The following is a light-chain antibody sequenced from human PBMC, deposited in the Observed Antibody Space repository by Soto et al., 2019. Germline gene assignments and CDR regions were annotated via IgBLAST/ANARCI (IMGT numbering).Light chain of an antibody. CDR2: GNS. Sequence: QSVPTQPPSVSGAPGQWVTISCTGSSSNIGAGYDVHWYQQLPGTDPTLIIYGNSTRPSGVTERFSGSKSGTSASLAITGLQAEDEADYYCQSYDSSLSGSRFGTGTKVTVL. CDR3: QSYDSSLSGSR. CDR1: SSNIGAGYD. J-gene: IGLJ1*01. V-gene: IGLV1-40*01.